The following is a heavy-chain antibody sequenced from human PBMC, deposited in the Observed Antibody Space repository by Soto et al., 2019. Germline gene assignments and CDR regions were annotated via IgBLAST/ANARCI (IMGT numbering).Heavy chain of an antibody. CDR1: GFTVSSNY. J-gene: IGHJ6*02. V-gene: IGHV3-53*01. CDR3: ARAFVVAATYYYGMDV. Sequence: EVKLVESRGGLIQPGGSLRLSCAASGFTVSSNYMSWVRQAPGKGLEWVSVIYSGGSTYYADSVKGRFTISRDNSKNTLYLQMNSLRAEDTAVYYCARAFVVAATYYYGMDVWGQGTTVTVSS. CDR2: IYSGGST. D-gene: IGHD2-15*01.